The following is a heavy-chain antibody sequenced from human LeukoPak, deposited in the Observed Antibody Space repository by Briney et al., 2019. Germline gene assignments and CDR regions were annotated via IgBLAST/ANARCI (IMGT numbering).Heavy chain of an antibody. CDR2: IIPIFGTT. CDR3: ARGAQWLAPDDAFDI. CDR1: GGTFSSYA. V-gene: IGHV1-69*06. Sequence: SVKVSCKASGGTFSSYAITWVRLAPGQGLEWMGGIIPIFGTTNYAQKFQGRVTITADKSTSTAYMELSSLRSEDTAVYYCARGAQWLAPDDAFDIWGQGTMVTVSS. J-gene: IGHJ3*02. D-gene: IGHD6-19*01.